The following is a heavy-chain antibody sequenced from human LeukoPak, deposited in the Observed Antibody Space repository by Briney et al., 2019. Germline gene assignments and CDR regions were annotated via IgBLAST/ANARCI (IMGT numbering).Heavy chain of an antibody. J-gene: IGHJ4*02. Sequence: PSETLSLTCTVSGGSISSSSYYWGWIRQPPGKGLEWIGSIYHSGSTYYNPSLKSRVTISVDTSKNQFSLKLSSVTAADTAVYYCARSGYQYYYDSSVAGGYDYWGQGTLVTVSS. V-gene: IGHV4-39*07. D-gene: IGHD3-22*01. CDR1: GGSISSSSYY. CDR3: ARSGYQYYYDSSVAGGYDY. CDR2: IYHSGST.